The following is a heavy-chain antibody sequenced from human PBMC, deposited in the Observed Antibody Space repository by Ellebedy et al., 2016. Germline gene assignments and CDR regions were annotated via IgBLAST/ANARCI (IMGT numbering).Heavy chain of an antibody. CDR1: GFSFFNAW. V-gene: IGHV3-15*01. CDR3: RGEMASIIS. J-gene: IGHJ5*02. CDR2: IKSKTDGGAT. Sequence: GESLKISCEASGFSFFNAWMSWVRQAPGKGLEWVGRIKSKTDGGATDYAAPLKGRFTISRDDSKNTLYLQMTSLKTDDTAVYFCRGEMASIISWGQGTLVTVSS. D-gene: IGHD5-24*01.